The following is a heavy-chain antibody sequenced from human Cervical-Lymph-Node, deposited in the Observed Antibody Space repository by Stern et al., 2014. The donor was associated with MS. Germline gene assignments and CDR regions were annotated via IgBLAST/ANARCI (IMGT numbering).Heavy chain of an antibody. CDR1: GFSLSNARMG. CDR3: ARIPPGYSVAWDWYFDL. J-gene: IGHJ2*01. V-gene: IGHV2-26*01. D-gene: IGHD6-13*01. CDR2: LFSNDEK. Sequence: QVTLRESGPVLVKPTETLTLTCTVSGFSLSNARMGVSWIRQPPGKALEWLEHLFSNDEKSYSTSLKSRLTISKDTSKSQVVLTMTNMDPVDTATYYCARIPPGYSVAWDWYFDLWGRGTLVTVSS.